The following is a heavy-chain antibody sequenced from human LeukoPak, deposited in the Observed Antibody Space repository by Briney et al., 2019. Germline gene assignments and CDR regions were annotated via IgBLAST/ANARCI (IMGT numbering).Heavy chain of an antibody. CDR1: GFTFSSYE. CDR3: AGKGYSGYDFRLD. V-gene: IGHV3-48*03. D-gene: IGHD5-12*01. J-gene: IGHJ4*02. Sequence: GGSLRLSCAASGFTFSSYEMNWVHQAPGKGLEWVSYISSSGSTIYYADSVKGRFTISRDNAKNSLYLQMNSLRAEDTAVYYCAGKGYSGYDFRLDWGQGTLVTVSS. CDR2: ISSSGSTI.